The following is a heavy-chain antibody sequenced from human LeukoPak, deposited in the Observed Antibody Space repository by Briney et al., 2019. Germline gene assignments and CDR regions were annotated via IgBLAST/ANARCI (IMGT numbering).Heavy chain of an antibody. V-gene: IGHV3-30*03. D-gene: IGHD7-27*01. Sequence: GRSLRLSCAASGFIFSSYGMHWVRQAPGKGLEWVALISSEGRKKLYADSVKGRLTISRDTSKNTLYLEMCSLRPEDTAVYYCARDFNWAIDYWGQGTLVTVSS. CDR3: ARDFNWAIDY. CDR1: GFIFSSYG. J-gene: IGHJ4*02. CDR2: ISSEGRKK.